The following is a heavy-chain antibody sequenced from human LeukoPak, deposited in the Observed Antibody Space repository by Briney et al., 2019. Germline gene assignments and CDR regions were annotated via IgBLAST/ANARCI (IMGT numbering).Heavy chain of an antibody. V-gene: IGHV4-61*02. CDR1: GGSISSGSYY. CDR3: ARDSAAYRT. J-gene: IGHJ5*02. D-gene: IGHD3-10*01. Sequence: SETLSLTCTVSGGSISSGSYYWSWIRQPAGKGLEWIGRIYTSGSTNYNPSLKSRVTISVDTSKNQFSLKLSSVTAADTAVYYCARDSAAYRTWGQGTLVTVSS. CDR2: IYTSGST.